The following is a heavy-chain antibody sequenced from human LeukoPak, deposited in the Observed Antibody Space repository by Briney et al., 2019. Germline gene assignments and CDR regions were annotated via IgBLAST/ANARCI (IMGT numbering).Heavy chain of an antibody. V-gene: IGHV3-11*01. D-gene: IGHD3-22*01. J-gene: IGHJ5*02. Sequence: GGSLRLSCTASAFTLGDWYMSWIRQAPGKGLEWISYISNIGTTTYYAESVKGRFTISRDNAKNSLYLQMNSLRAEDTALYYCAGYYYDSSRGFDLWGQGTLVTVSA. CDR1: AFTLGDWY. CDR2: ISNIGTTT. CDR3: AGYYYDSSRGFDL.